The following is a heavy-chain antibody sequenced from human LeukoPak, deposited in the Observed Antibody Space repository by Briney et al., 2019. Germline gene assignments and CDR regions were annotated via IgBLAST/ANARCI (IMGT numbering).Heavy chain of an antibody. V-gene: IGHV4-38-2*02. J-gene: IGHJ4*02. D-gene: IGHD6-19*01. Sequence: PSETLSLTCAVSGYSISSGYYWGWIRQPPGKGLEWIGSIYHSGSTYYNPSLKSRVTISVDTSKNQFSLKLSSVTAADTAVYYCARELPGHSSGWFDYWGQGTLVTVSS. CDR3: ARELPGHSSGWFDY. CDR2: IYHSGST. CDR1: GYSISSGYY.